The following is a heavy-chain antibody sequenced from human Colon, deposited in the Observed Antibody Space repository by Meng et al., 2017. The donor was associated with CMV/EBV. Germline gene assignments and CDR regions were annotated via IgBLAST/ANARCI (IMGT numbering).Heavy chain of an antibody. CDR1: DFTFSNAW. J-gene: IGHJ4*02. D-gene: IGHD2-2*01. CDR2: IKPKSEGATT. V-gene: IGHV3-15*01. Sequence: GGSLRLSCAASDFTFSNAWMTWVRQAPGKGLEWVGHIKPKSEGATTEYAAPVTGRFAISRDESKNTLHLQMNSLRAEDTAVYNCAKLPGVGYCGGTNCTYLDYWGQGTLVTVSS. CDR3: AKLPGVGYCGGTNCTYLDY.